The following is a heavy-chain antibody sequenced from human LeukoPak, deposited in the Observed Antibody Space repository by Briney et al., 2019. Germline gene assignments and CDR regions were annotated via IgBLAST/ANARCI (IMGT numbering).Heavy chain of an antibody. Sequence: PGGSLRLSCSASGFTFSSYAMHWVRQAPGKGLEYVSAISSNGGSTYYADSVKGRFPISRDNAKNTLYLQMSSLRAEDTAVYYCANGYCSSTSCYAVMDYWGQGTLVTVSS. CDR1: GFTFSSYA. J-gene: IGHJ4*02. D-gene: IGHD2-2*01. CDR2: ISSNGGST. CDR3: ANGYCSSTSCYAVMDY. V-gene: IGHV3-64D*06.